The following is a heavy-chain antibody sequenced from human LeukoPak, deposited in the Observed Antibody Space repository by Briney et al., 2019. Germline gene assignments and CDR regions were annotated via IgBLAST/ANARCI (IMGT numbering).Heavy chain of an antibody. CDR3: ARRMNSGYYYDAFDF. CDR1: GYSFTNYW. CDR2: IYPGDSDT. D-gene: IGHD3-22*01. Sequence: GESLKISCKGSGYSFTNYWIGWVRQMPGKGLEWMGIIYPGDSDTRYSPSFQGQVTILADKSISTAYLQWSSLQASDTAMYYCARRMNSGYYYDAFDFWGQGTMVTVSS. V-gene: IGHV5-51*01. J-gene: IGHJ3*01.